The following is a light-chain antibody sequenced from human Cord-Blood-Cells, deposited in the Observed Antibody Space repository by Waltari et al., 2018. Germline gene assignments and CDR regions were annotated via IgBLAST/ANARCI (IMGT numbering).Light chain of an antibody. V-gene: IGKV1-5*03. CDR3: QQYNSYSPLT. CDR1: QSISSW. CDR2: KAS. Sequence: DIQMTQSPSHLSASVGDRVTITCRARQSISSWLAWYHQKPGKAPKLLIYKASSLESGVPSRFSGSGSGTEFTLTISSLQPDDFATYYCQQYNSYSPLTFGGGTKVEIK. J-gene: IGKJ4*01.